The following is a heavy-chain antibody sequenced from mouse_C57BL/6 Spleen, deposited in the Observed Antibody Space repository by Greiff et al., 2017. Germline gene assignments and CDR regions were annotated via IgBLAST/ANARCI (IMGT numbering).Heavy chain of an antibody. V-gene: IGHV2-4*01. CDR1: GFSLTSYG. D-gene: IGHD4-1*01. J-gene: IGHJ4*01. Sequence: QVQLKQSGPGLVQPSQSLSITCTVSGFSLTSYGVHWVRQPPGKGLEWLGVIWSGGSTDYNAAFISRLSISKDNSKSQVFFKMNSLQADDTAIYYCAKTLNWDVGDYAMDYWGQGTSVTVSS. CDR2: IWSGGST. CDR3: AKTLNWDVGDYAMDY.